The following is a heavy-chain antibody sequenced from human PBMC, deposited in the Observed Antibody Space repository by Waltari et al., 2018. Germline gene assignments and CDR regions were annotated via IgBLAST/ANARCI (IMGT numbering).Heavy chain of an antibody. CDR1: GDSMSTNAV. V-gene: IGHV4-4*01. CDR3: ARDRGRGLARDS. D-gene: IGHD2-15*01. CDR2: VHRSGKT. Sequence: QLQESGPGLVNPSGTLSLTCVVSGDSMSTNAVLSWVRQSPGKGLEWIGQVHRSGKTNYNPSLASRVTVSGDTDITEFSLKGYFANAADTAVYCCARDRGRGLARDSLGPGTLVTVSP. J-gene: IGHJ4*02.